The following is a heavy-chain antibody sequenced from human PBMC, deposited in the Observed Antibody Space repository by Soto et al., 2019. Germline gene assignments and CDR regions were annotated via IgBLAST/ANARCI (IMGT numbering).Heavy chain of an antibody. Sequence: ASVKVSCKTSGYIFHNYGISWVRQAPGQGLEWMGWIIPIFGTADYAQKLQGRVTMTTDTSTSTAYMELRSLRSDDTAVYYCARDREDIYYYDSSGPPDYWGQGTLVTVSS. CDR3: ARDREDIYYYDSSGPPDY. D-gene: IGHD3-22*01. J-gene: IGHJ4*02. V-gene: IGHV1-18*01. CDR1: GYIFHNYG. CDR2: IIPIFGTA.